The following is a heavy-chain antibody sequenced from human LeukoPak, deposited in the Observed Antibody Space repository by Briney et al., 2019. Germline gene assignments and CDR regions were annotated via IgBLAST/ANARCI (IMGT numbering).Heavy chain of an antibody. V-gene: IGHV6-1*01. CDR1: GDSVSSNNAA. J-gene: IGHJ4*02. CDR3: ARVSVTTLEN. CDR2: TYYRSQWYN. Sequence: SQTLSLTCAISGDSVSSNNAAWNWIRQSPSGGLEWLGRTYYRSQWYNDYAVSVKGRITINPDTSKNQFSLHLNSVTPEDTAVYYCARVSVTTLENWGQGTLVTVSS. D-gene: IGHD4-17*01.